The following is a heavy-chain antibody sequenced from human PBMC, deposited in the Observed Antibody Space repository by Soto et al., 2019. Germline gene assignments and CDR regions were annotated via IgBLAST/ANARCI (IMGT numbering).Heavy chain of an antibody. CDR2: INHSGST. Sequence: SETLSLTCAVYGGSFSGYYWSWIRQPPGKGLEWIGEINHSGSTNYNPSLKSRVTISVDTSKNQFSLKLSSVTAADTAVYYCARLPKLWWFDPWGQGTLVTVSS. CDR3: ARLPKLWWFDP. V-gene: IGHV4-34*01. D-gene: IGHD2-15*01. CDR1: GGSFSGYY. J-gene: IGHJ5*02.